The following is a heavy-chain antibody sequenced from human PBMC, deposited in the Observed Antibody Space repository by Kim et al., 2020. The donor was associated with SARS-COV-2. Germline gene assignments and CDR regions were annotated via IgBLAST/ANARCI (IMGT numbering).Heavy chain of an antibody. CDR2: IYYSGST. D-gene: IGHD3-10*01. CDR3: ARVSRDTMVRERGGGGYYGMDV. V-gene: IGHV4-39*07. CDR1: GGSISSSSYY. Sequence: SETLSLTCTVSGGSISSSSYYWGWIRQPPGKGLEWIGSIYYSGSTYYNPSLKSRVTISVDTSKNQFSLKLSSVTAADTAVYYCARVSRDTMVRERGGGGYYGMDVWGQGTTVTVSS. J-gene: IGHJ6*02.